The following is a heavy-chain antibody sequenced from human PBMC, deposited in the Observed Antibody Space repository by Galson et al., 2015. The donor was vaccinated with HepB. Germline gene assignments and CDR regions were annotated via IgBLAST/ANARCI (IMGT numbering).Heavy chain of an antibody. CDR2: ISGESGQT. J-gene: IGHJ4*02. V-gene: IGHV1-18*01. Sequence: SVKVSCKASGYNFFSYGISWVRQAPGQGLEWVGWISGESGQTQITQTVQDRLTLTTETSTNTAYMELRILRSDDTATYFCARDNKYHDRSGYYRTPFEFWGQGTLVTVSS. CDR1: GYNFFSYG. CDR3: ARDNKYHDRSGYYRTPFEF. D-gene: IGHD3-22*01.